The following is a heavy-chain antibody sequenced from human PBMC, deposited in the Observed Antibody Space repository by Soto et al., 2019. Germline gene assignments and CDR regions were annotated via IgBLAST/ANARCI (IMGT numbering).Heavy chain of an antibody. D-gene: IGHD1-26*01. CDR3: AKASAWGSYGYFDY. V-gene: IGHV3-23*01. Sequence: EVQLLESGGGLVQPGGSLRLSCAASGFTFSSYAMRWVRQAPGKGLEWVSAINGGSGSAYYADAVKGRFTISRDNSKNTLFLQMNRLRADDTALYYCAKASAWGSYGYFDYWGQGTLVTVSS. CDR1: GFTFSSYA. J-gene: IGHJ4*02. CDR2: INGGSGSA.